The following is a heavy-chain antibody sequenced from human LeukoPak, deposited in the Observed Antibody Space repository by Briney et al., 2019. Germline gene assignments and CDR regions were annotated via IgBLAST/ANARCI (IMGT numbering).Heavy chain of an antibody. J-gene: IGHJ6*03. CDR3: ARGPQGQWLAYYYYYMDV. CDR1: GDSVSSNSAA. V-gene: IGHV6-1*01. Sequence: SQTLSLTCAISGDSVSSNSAAWNWIRQSPSRGLEWLGRTYYRSKWYNDYAVSVKSRITINPDTSKNQFSLQLNSVTPEDTAVYYCARGPQGQWLAYYYYYMDVWGKGTTVTVSS. CDR2: TYYRSKWYN. D-gene: IGHD6-19*01.